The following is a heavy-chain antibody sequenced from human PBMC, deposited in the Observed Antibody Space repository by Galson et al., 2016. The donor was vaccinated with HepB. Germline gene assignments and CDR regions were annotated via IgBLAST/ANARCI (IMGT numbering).Heavy chain of an antibody. V-gene: IGHV3-7*01. CDR3: AKDSSSAL. CDR2: IKPDGREK. Sequence: SLRLSCAASGFTFSTSWMSWVRQAPGKGLEWVVNIKPDGREKYYVDSVKGRFTISRDNAKNSLFLQMNSLRAEDTAVYYCAKDSSSALWGRGSLVTVSS. CDR1: GFTFSTSW. D-gene: IGHD6-6*01. J-gene: IGHJ2*01.